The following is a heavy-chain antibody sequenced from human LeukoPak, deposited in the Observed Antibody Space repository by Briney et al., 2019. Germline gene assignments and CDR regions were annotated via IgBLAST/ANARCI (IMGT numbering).Heavy chain of an antibody. CDR3: ARDCSSTSCYTVNYYYYGMDV. V-gene: IGHV1-46*01. J-gene: IGHJ6*02. CDR2: INPSGGST. CDR1: GYTFTSYY. D-gene: IGHD2-2*02. Sequence: ASVKVSCKASGYTFTSYYMHWVRQAPGQGLEWMGIINPSGGSTSYAQKFQGRVTMTRDTSTSTAYMELRSLRSDDTAVYYCARDCSSTSCYTVNYYYYGMDVWGQGTTVTVSS.